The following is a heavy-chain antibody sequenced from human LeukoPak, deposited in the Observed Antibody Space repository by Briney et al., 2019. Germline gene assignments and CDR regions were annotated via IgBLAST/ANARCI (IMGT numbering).Heavy chain of an antibody. D-gene: IGHD2-21*02. CDR1: GFTFTSYS. J-gene: IGHJ5*02. Sequence: GGSLRLSCAASGFTFTSYSLTWVRQAPGKGLEWVSAISSDSTYIYYADSVKGRFTISRDNAKNSLYLQMNSLRAEDTAVYYCARGSGGGDADWFDPWGEGTLVTVSS. CDR3: ARGSGGGDADWFDP. V-gene: IGHV3-21*04. CDR2: ISSDSTYI.